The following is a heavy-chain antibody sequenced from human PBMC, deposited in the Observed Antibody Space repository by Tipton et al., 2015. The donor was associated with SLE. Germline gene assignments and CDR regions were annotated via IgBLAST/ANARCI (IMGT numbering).Heavy chain of an antibody. J-gene: IGHJ4*02. CDR3: TRDPYYYDSSGSPYSY. CDR1: GGSISSHY. V-gene: IGHV4-59*11. CDR2: INYSGSA. D-gene: IGHD3-22*01. Sequence: TLSLTCTVSGGSISSHYWSWIRRPPGKALEWIAYINYSGSANYNPSLKSRVTISVDTSKNQFSLKLNSVTAADTAVYYCTRDPYYYDSSGSPYSYWGQGTLVTVSS.